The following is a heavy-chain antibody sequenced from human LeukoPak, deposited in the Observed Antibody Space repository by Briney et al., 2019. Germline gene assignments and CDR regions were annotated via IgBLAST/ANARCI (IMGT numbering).Heavy chain of an antibody. CDR1: GDSVSSNSAA. J-gene: IGHJ3*02. Sequence: SQTLSLTCAISGDSVSSNSAAWNWIRQSPSRGLEWLGRTYYSSKWYNDYAVSVKSRITINPDTSKNQFSLQLNSVTPEDTALYSCARGAVAVRNAFDIWGQGTMVTVSS. D-gene: IGHD6-19*01. CDR3: ARGAVAVRNAFDI. V-gene: IGHV6-1*01. CDR2: TYYSSKWYN.